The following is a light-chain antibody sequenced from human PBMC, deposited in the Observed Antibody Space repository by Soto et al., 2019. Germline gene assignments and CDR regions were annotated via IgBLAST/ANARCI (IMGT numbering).Light chain of an antibody. J-gene: IGKJ1*01. Sequence: IQMTQSPSSVSASVGDRVILTCRASQRISRWLAWYHQRPGKAPKLLIYATSTLETGVPSRFSGSGSGRDCTLTISSLQPADLGTYFCQQANSVPWTFGQGTKVEVK. V-gene: IGKV1-12*01. CDR2: ATS. CDR1: QRISRW. CDR3: QQANSVPWT.